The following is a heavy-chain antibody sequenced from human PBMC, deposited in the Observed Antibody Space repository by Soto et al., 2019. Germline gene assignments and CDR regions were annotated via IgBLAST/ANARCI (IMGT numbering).Heavy chain of an antibody. CDR1: GYTFTSYY. CDR3: ASPSITMVRGVMSYYYYGMDV. D-gene: IGHD3-10*01. J-gene: IGHJ6*02. V-gene: IGHV1-46*01. Sequence: ASVKVSCKASGYTFTSYYMHWVRQAPGQGLEWMGIINPSGGSTSYAQKFQGRVTMTRDTSTSTVYMELSSLRSEDTAVYYCASPSITMVRGVMSYYYYGMDVWGQGTTVTVSS. CDR2: INPSGGST.